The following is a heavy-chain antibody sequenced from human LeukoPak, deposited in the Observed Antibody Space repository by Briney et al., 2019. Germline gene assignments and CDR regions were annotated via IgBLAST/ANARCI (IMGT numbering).Heavy chain of an antibody. CDR3: ASGAFTLTGYYWFDP. CDR1: GGSFSDYY. J-gene: IGHJ5*02. D-gene: IGHD3-9*01. V-gene: IGHV4-34*01. Sequence: SETLSLTCAVYGGSFSDYYWSWIRQPPGKGLEWIGEINHSGSTNYNPSLKSRVTISVDTSKNQFSLKLSSVTAADTAVYYCASGAFTLTGYYWFDPWGQGTLVTVSS. CDR2: INHSGST.